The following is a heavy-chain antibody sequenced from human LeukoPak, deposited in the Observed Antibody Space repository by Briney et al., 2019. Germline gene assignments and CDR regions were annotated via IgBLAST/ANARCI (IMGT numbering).Heavy chain of an antibody. CDR1: GYVFTDYY. CDR3: ARRKDGGNNGAYDP. D-gene: IGHD4-23*01. CDR2: INPKKGDT. J-gene: IGHJ5*02. Sequence: ASVKVSCKASGYVFTDYYIHWVRQAPGQGPEWAGWINPKKGDTRYAQGFQGRVTMTRDTSISTVYMELSKLTSDDTAVYYCARRKDGGNNGAYDPWGQGTLVTVSS. V-gene: IGHV1-2*02.